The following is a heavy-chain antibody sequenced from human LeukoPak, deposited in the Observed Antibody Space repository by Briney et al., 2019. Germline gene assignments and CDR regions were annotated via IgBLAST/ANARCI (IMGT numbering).Heavy chain of an antibody. D-gene: IGHD3/OR15-3a*01. V-gene: IGHV4-59*08. CDR3: ARHARGTGYFDY. J-gene: IGHJ4*02. Sequence: PSETLSLTCTVSGGSISSYYWSWIWQPPRKGLGWIGCISYSGSTNYNPSLKSRVTISVDTSKSQFSLNLSSVTAADTAVYYCARHARGTGYFDYWGQGTLVTVSS. CDR1: GGSISSYY. CDR2: ISYSGST.